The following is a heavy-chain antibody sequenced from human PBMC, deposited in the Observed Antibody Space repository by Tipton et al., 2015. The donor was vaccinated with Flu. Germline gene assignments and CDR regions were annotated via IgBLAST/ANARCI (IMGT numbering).Heavy chain of an antibody. CDR2: IYYSGST. J-gene: IGHJ6*02. Sequence: TLSLTCTVSGGSISSGGYYWSWIRQHPGKGLEWIGYIYYSGSTYYNPSLKSRVTISVDTSRNQFSLKLSSVTAADTAVYYCARDFITMVRGVIPDYYYYYGMDVWGQGTTVTVSS. V-gene: IGHV4-31*03. D-gene: IGHD3-10*01. CDR1: GGSISSGGYY. CDR3: ARDFITMVRGVIPDYYYYYGMDV.